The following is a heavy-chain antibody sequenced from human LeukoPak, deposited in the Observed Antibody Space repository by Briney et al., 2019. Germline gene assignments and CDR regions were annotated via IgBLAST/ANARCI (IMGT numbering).Heavy chain of an antibody. D-gene: IGHD3-16*01. J-gene: IGHJ4*02. CDR3: VKVAISVGESSFDY. CDR1: GFTFSSYA. Sequence: PGGSLRVSCSASGFTFSSYAMHWVRQAPGKGLEYVSAISSNGGSTYYADSVKGRFTISRDNSKNTLYLQMSSLRAEDTAVYYCVKVAISVGESSFDYWGQGTLVTVSS. CDR2: ISSNGGST. V-gene: IGHV3-64D*06.